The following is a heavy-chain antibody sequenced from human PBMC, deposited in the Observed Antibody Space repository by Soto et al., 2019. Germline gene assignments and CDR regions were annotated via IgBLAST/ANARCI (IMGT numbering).Heavy chain of an antibody. CDR3: ARDQQWLVPVPLNVDF. D-gene: IGHD6-19*01. CDR2: ISAFNGNT. Sequence: QVQLVQSGAEVKKPGASVKVSCKASGYTFRDYGISWVRQAPGQGLEWMGWISAFNGNTNYTKKFQDRVTVTTDTSTNTAYVELRSLRSDDTAVYYCARDQQWLVPVPLNVDFWGPGTPVIVS. CDR1: GYTFRDYG. J-gene: IGHJ4*02. V-gene: IGHV1-18*01.